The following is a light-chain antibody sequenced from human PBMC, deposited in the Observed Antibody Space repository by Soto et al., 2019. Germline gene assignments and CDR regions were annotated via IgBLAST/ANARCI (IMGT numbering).Light chain of an antibody. CDR3: QQYNIWPPWT. CDR1: RSLSTN. CDR2: GAS. Sequence: EIVMTQSPATLSVSPGEGATLSCRASRSLSTNLAWYQHKPGQAPRLLIYGASTRATGIPARFSGSGSGTEFTLTISSLQSEDFAIYYCQQYNIWPPWTFGQGTKVEIK. J-gene: IGKJ1*01. V-gene: IGKV3-15*01.